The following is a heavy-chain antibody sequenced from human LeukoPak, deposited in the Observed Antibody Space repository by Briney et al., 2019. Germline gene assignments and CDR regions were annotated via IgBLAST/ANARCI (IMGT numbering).Heavy chain of an antibody. CDR2: IDYIGRA. CDR1: GPSFSRFY. V-gene: IGHV4-34*01. Sequence: SETLSLTCAVYGPSFSRFYWSWIRETPGRGLEWIGEIDYIGRASYNPSLQSRVTMSVDTSKNQFSLKLTSVTAPDTAVYYCAMPAFCSVTICSNWFELWGQGTLITVSS. J-gene: IGHJ5*01. CDR3: AMPAFCSVTICSNWFEL. D-gene: IGHD2-2*01.